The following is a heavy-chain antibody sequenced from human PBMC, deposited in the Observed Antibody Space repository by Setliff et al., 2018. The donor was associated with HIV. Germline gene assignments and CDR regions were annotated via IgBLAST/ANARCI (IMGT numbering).Heavy chain of an antibody. J-gene: IGHJ4*02. V-gene: IGHV3-72*01. CDR1: GVTLYNNY. D-gene: IGHD3-10*01. CDR2: IRNGNRYST. Sequence: PGGSLRLSCAASGVTLYNNYMDWVRQAPGKGLEWVGRIRNGNRYSTEYAASVKGRFIISRDDSEDSLSLQMNSLKTEDTAVYYCVGGSGTDRYDYWGRGTLVTVSS. CDR3: VGGSGTDRYDY.